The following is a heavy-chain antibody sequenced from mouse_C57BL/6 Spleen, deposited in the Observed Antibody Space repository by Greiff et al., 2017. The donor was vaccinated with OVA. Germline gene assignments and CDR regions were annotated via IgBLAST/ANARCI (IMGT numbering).Heavy chain of an antibody. CDR2: INPSSGYT. D-gene: IGHD1-1*01. J-gene: IGHJ2*01. CDR1: GYTFTSYT. CDR3: ARPYGSSPFDY. Sequence: QVQLKESGAELARPGASVKMSCKASGYTFTSYTMHWVKQRPGQGLEWIGYINPSSGYTKYNQKFKDKATLTADKSSSTAYMQRSSLTSEDSAVYYCARPYGSSPFDYWGKGTTRTVSS. V-gene: IGHV1-4*01.